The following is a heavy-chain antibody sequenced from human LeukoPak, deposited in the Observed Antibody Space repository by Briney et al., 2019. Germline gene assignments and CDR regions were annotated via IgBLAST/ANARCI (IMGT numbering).Heavy chain of an antibody. D-gene: IGHD4-17*01. Sequence: GAAVKVSCKASGYTFTGYYLHWVRQAPGQGLEWMGWISANSGGTNYAQKFQGRVTMTRDTSISTVYMELNRLTSDDTAVYYCARDDYGGYYPWGQGTLVTVSS. V-gene: IGHV1-2*02. CDR3: ARDDYGGYYP. CDR2: ISANSGGT. CDR1: GYTFTGYY. J-gene: IGHJ5*02.